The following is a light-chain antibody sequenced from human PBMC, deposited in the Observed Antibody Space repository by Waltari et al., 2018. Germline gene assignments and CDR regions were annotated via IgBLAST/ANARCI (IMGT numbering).Light chain of an antibody. V-gene: IGKV2-30*02. CDR1: QSLVHSDGNTH. CDR3: MQGTHWPYT. CDR2: RVS. J-gene: IGKJ2*01. Sequence: DVVMTQSPLSLPVTPGQAASISCKSSQSLVHSDGNTHLNWFQQRPGQSPRRLIYRVSNRDSGVPDRFSGSGSGTDFTLKISRVEAEDVGVYYCMQGTHWPYTLGQGTKLDIK.